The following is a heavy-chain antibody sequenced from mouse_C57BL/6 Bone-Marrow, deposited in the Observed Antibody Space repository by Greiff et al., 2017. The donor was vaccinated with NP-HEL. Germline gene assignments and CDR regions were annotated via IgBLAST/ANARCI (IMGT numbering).Heavy chain of an antibody. CDR1: GYTFTDYN. CDR2: INPNNGGT. Sequence: VQLQQSGPELVKPGASVKIPCKASGYTFTDYNMDWVKQSHGKSLEWIGDINPNNGGTIYNQKFKGKATLTVDKSSSTAYMELRSLTSEDTAVDYCARRVYGSSYDAMDYWGQGTSVTVSS. D-gene: IGHD1-1*01. CDR3: ARRVYGSSYDAMDY. J-gene: IGHJ4*01. V-gene: IGHV1-18*01.